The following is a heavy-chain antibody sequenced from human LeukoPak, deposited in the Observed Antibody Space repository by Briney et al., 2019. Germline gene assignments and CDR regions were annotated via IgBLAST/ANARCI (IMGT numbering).Heavy chain of an antibody. V-gene: IGHV4-59*08. CDR1: GGSISSYY. CDR2: IYYSGST. D-gene: IGHD5-18*01. Sequence: PSETLSLTCTVSGGSISSYYWSWIRQPPGKGLEWIGYIYYSGSTNYNPSLKSRVTISVDTSKNQFSLKMNSVTAADTAVYYCARTARVFDYWGQGILVTVSA. CDR3: ARTARVFDY. J-gene: IGHJ4*02.